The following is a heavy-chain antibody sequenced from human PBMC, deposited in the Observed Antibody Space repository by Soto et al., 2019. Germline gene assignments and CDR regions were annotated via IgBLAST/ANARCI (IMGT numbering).Heavy chain of an antibody. CDR1: GGSISSYS. Sequence: SETLSLTCTVSGGSISSYSWSWIRQPPGKRLEWIGYVYYSGSTNYNPSLKSRVTISVDTSKNQFSLKLNSVTAADTAVYYCARDDSSGYYNWFDPWGQGTLVTVSS. CDR2: VYYSGST. V-gene: IGHV4-59*01. CDR3: ARDDSSGYYNWFDP. J-gene: IGHJ5*02. D-gene: IGHD3-22*01.